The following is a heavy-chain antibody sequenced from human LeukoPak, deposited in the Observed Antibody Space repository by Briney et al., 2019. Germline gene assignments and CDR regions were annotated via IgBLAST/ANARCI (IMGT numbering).Heavy chain of an antibody. Sequence: PSETLSLTCTVSGGSISSGGYYWSWIRQHPGKGLEWIGYIYYSGSTYYNPSLKSRVTISVDTSKNQFSLKLSSVTAADTAVYYCARVVYCGGGSCYRDAFDIWGQGTMVTVSS. J-gene: IGHJ3*02. V-gene: IGHV4-31*03. CDR1: GGSISSGGYY. D-gene: IGHD2-15*01. CDR3: ARVVYCGGGSCYRDAFDI. CDR2: IYYSGST.